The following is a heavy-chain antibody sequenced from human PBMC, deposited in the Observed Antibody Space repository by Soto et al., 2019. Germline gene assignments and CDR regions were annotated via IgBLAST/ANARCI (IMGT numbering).Heavy chain of an antibody. D-gene: IGHD6-19*01. Sequence: EVQLVESGGGLVQPGGSLRLSCVASGFTVGSSYMSWVRQAPGKGLEWVSIIYSGGSAFYAGSVKDRFTISRDNSKNTLYLPMNSLRAEDTAVYYCARAAGYSSDWYSGHWGQGTLVTVSS. CDR1: GFTVGSSY. CDR2: IYSGGSA. CDR3: ARAAGYSSDWYSGH. J-gene: IGHJ4*02. V-gene: IGHV3-66*01.